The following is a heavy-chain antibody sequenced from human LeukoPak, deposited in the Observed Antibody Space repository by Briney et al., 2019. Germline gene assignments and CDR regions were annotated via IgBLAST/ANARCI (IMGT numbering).Heavy chain of an antibody. V-gene: IGHV4-39*01. J-gene: IGHJ5*02. CDR3: ARWGYSRVIDP. CDR2: IFYSGST. CDR1: GGSISTSNYY. Sequence: PSETLSLTCTVSGGSISTSNYYWGWIRQPPGKGLEWIGNIFYSGSTYYNPSLKSRVTISVDTSKNQFSLKLSSVTAADTAVYYCARWGYSRVIDPWGQGTLVTVSS. D-gene: IGHD6-13*01.